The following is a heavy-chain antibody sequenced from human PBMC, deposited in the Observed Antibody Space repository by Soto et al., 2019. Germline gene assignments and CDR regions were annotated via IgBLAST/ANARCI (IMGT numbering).Heavy chain of an antibody. CDR1: GYSISSGYY. CDR2: IYHSGST. J-gene: IGHJ4*02. CDR3: ALLGSIAARPPDY. D-gene: IGHD6-6*01. Sequence: PSETLSLTCAVSGYSISSGYYWGWIRQPPGKGLEWIGSIYHSGSTYYNPSLKSRVTISVDTSKNQFSLKLSSVTAADTAVYYCALLGSIAARPPDYWGQGTLVTVS. V-gene: IGHV4-38-2*01.